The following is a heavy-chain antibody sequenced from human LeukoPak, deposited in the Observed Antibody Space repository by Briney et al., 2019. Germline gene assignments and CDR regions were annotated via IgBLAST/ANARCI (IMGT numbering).Heavy chain of an antibody. CDR3: ARHVGCSSTSRYSPMDAFDI. Sequence: SETLSLTCTVSGGSISSSSYYWGWIRQPPGKGLEWIGSVYYSGSTYYNPSLKSRVTISVDTSKNQFSLKLSSVTAADTAVYYCARHVGCSSTSRYSPMDAFDIWGQGTMVTVSS. CDR1: GGSISSSSYY. V-gene: IGHV4-39*01. D-gene: IGHD2-2*01. J-gene: IGHJ3*02. CDR2: VYYSGST.